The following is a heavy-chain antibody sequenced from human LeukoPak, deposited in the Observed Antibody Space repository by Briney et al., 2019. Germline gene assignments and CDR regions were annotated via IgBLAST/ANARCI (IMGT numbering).Heavy chain of an antibody. D-gene: IGHD5/OR15-5a*01. Sequence: GGSLRLSCAASGFTFSSYGMHWVRQAPGKWLEWVAFIRYDGSNKYYADSVKGRFTISRDNSKNTLYLQMNSLRAEDTAVYYCAKFVDKLYAFDYWGQGTLVTVSS. J-gene: IGHJ4*02. CDR3: AKFVDKLYAFDY. CDR1: GFTFSSYG. CDR2: IRYDGSNK. V-gene: IGHV3-30*02.